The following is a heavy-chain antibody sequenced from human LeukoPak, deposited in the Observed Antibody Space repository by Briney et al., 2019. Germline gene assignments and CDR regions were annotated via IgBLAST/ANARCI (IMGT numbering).Heavy chain of an antibody. Sequence: SETLSLTCAVYGGSFSGYYWSWIRQPPGKGLEWIGEINHSGSTNYNPSLKSRVTISVDASKNQFSLKLSSVTAADTAVYYCARVASTYDILTGYHPTRFDYWGQGTLVTVSS. CDR1: GGSFSGYY. CDR2: INHSGST. V-gene: IGHV4-34*01. J-gene: IGHJ4*02. CDR3: ARVASTYDILTGYHPTRFDY. D-gene: IGHD3-9*01.